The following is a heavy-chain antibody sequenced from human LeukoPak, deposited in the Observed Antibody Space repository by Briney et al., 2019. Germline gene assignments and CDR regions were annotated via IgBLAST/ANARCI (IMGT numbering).Heavy chain of an antibody. J-gene: IGHJ6*03. Sequence: GASVKVSCKASGYTFTSYGISWVRQAPGQGLEWMGWISAYNGNTNYAQKLQGRVTMTTDTSTSTAYMELRSLRSDDTAVYYCARAGEQLAHYYYYYMDVWGKGTTVTVSS. CDR3: ARAGEQLAHYYYYYMDV. D-gene: IGHD6-13*01. CDR2: ISAYNGNT. V-gene: IGHV1-18*01. CDR1: GYTFTSYG.